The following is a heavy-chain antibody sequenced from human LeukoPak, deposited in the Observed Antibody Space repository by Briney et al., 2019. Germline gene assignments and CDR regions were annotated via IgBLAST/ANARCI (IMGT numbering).Heavy chain of an antibody. J-gene: IGHJ4*02. CDR2: IYTSGST. D-gene: IGHD1-26*01. V-gene: IGHV4-4*07. CDR1: GGSISSYY. Sequence: SETLSLTCTVSGGSISSYYWSWIRQPAGKGLEWIGRIYTSGSTNYNPSPKSRVTMSVDTSKNQFSLKLSSVTAADTAVYYCARDDATTALHYFDYWGQGTLVTVSS. CDR3: ARDDATTALHYFDY.